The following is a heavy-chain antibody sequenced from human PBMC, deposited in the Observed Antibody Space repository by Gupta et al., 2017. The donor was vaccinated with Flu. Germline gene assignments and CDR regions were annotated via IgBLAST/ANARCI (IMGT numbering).Heavy chain of an antibody. CDR1: GGSISGSY. D-gene: IGHD6-13*01. CDR2: MYSTGST. V-gene: IGHV4-59*08. J-gene: IGHJ4*02. CDR3: ARLDRPIAGAVAHYFDY. Sequence: QVQLQESGPGLVKPSETLSLTCSVSGGSISGSYWSWIRQPPGRGLEWIAYMYSTGSTNYNPSLKSRVTISIDASKNQFSLELSSVTVADTAVYFCARLDRPIAGAVAHYFDYWGQGTLVTVSS.